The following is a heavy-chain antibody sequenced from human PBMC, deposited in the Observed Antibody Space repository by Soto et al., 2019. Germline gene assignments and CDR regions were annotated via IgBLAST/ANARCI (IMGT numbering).Heavy chain of an antibody. CDR2: IYWDDDK. Sequence: QITLKESGPTLVKPTQTLTLTCSFSGFSLSTRGVGVGWIRQPPGKALEWLALIYWDDDKRYRPSLKSRLTLTKDTPKNQLFLTMTNMDPVDTATYFCAHLGITGTTSWFDPWGQGTLVTVSS. V-gene: IGHV2-5*02. CDR3: AHLGITGTTSWFDP. D-gene: IGHD1-20*01. J-gene: IGHJ5*02. CDR1: GFSLSTRGVG.